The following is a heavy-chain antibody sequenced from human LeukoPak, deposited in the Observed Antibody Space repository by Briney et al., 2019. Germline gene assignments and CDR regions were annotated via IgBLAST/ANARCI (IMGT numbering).Heavy chain of an antibody. V-gene: IGHV1-2*02. Sequence: ASVKVSCKASGYTFTSYDINWVRQAPGQGLEWMGWINPNSGGTNYAQKFQGRVTMTRDTSISTAYMELSRLRSDDTAVYYCARGAYDFWSGYLEYWGQGTLVTVSS. CDR1: GYTFTSYD. J-gene: IGHJ4*02. CDR2: INPNSGGT. D-gene: IGHD3-3*01. CDR3: ARGAYDFWSGYLEY.